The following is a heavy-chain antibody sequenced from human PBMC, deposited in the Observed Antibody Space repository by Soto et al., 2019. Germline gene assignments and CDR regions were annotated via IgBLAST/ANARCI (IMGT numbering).Heavy chain of an antibody. CDR3: ARPLSDISTRPSLHVALDI. V-gene: IGHV1-18*04. D-gene: IGHD6-6*01. Sequence: QVHLVQSGAELKKPGASVKVSCKASGYTFTTYGISWGRQAPGQGLEWMGWISTFNGITNYAQNIQGRVTMTTDTSTSTAYMELRSLRSDDTAVYYCARPLSDISTRPSLHVALDIWGQGTMVTVSS. J-gene: IGHJ3*02. CDR2: ISTFNGIT. CDR1: GYTFTTYG.